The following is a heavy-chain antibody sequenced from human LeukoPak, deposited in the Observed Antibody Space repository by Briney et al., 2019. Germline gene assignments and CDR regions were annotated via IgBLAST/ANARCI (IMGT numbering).Heavy chain of an antibody. CDR3: AKDRGPFGVVIPPSGFDY. CDR2: IYYSGST. J-gene: IGHJ4*02. V-gene: IGHV4-59*01. Sequence: SETLSLTCTVSGGSISSYYWSWIRQPPGKGLEWIGYIYYSGSTNYNPSLKSRVTISVDTSKNQFSLKLSSVTAADTALYYCAKDRGPFGVVIPPSGFDYWGQGTLVTVSS. D-gene: IGHD3-3*01. CDR1: GGSISSYY.